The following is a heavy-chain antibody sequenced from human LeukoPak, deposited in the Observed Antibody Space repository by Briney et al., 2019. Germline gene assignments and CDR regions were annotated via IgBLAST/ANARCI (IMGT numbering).Heavy chain of an antibody. D-gene: IGHD3-22*01. CDR1: VYTFTSYY. CDR3: ARENYYDSTGYKSDY. V-gene: IGHV1-46*04. Sequence: ASVKVSCKASVYTFTSYYMHWVRQAPGQGLYWVGMINPSGGRTAYAQKLQGRVTITRDMSTTTVYMELSSLRSEDTAVYYCARENYYDSTGYKSDYWGQGTLVTVSS. CDR2: INPSGGRT. J-gene: IGHJ4*02.